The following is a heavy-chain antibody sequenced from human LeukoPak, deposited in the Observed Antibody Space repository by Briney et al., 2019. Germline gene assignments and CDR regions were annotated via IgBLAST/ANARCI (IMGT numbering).Heavy chain of an antibody. J-gene: IGHJ5*02. CDR2: IYYSGST. V-gene: IGHV4-59*08. D-gene: IGHD3-10*01. CDR1: GGSISSYY. Sequence: SETLSLTCTVSGGSISSYYWSWIRQPPGKGLEWIGYIYYSGSTNYNPSLKSRVTISVDTSKNQFSLKLSSVTAADTAVYYCASGHYYGTGSYFGWFDPWGQGTLVTVSS. CDR3: ASGHYYGTGSYFGWFDP.